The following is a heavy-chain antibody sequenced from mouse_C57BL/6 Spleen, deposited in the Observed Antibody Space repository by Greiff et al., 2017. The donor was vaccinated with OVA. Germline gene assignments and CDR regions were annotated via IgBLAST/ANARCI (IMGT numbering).Heavy chain of an antibody. D-gene: IGHD4-1*01. J-gene: IGHJ4*01. CDR1: GFTFSDYG. V-gene: IGHV5-17*01. CDR3: ATKLGDAMDY. CDR2: ISSGSSTI. Sequence: EVKVVESGGGLVKPGGSLKLSCAASGFTFSDYGMHWVRQAPEKGLEWVAYISSGSSTIYYADTVKGRFTISRDNAKNTLFLQMTSLRSEDTAMYYCATKLGDAMDYWGQGTSVTVSS.